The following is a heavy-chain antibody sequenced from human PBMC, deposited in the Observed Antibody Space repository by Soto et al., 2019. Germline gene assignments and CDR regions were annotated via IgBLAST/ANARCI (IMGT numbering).Heavy chain of an antibody. CDR3: ARANDILPGYPFDY. J-gene: IGHJ4*02. Sequence: QVQLQESGPGLVKPSGTLSLTCAVSGGSISSGNWWSWVRQPPGKGLEWIGEIYHSGSTNYNPSLTSRVTISVDKSKTQFSLKLSSVTVADTAVYYCARANDILPGYPFDYWGQGTLVTVSS. CDR2: IYHSGST. D-gene: IGHD3-9*01. V-gene: IGHV4-4*02. CDR1: GGSISSGNW.